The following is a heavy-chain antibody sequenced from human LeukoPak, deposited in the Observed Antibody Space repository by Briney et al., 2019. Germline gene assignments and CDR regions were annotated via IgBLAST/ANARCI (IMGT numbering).Heavy chain of an antibody. CDR2: IYYIGST. CDR1: GGSISSYY. V-gene: IGHV4-59*01. CDR3: ARDSGSYSHFDY. J-gene: IGHJ4*02. Sequence: ETLSLTCTVSGGSISSYYWGWIRRPPGKGLEWIGQIYYIGSTRYNPSLKSRVTISVDTSKNQFSLKLSSVTAADTAVYYCARDSGSYSHFDYWGQGTLVTVSS. D-gene: IGHD1-26*01.